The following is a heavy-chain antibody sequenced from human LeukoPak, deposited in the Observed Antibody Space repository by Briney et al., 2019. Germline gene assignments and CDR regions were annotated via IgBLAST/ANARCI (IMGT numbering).Heavy chain of an antibody. CDR3: ARHPRQTYYFYMDV. D-gene: IGHD6-25*01. J-gene: IGHJ6*03. CDR2: IYYSGST. CDR1: GGSISSSTYF. V-gene: IGHV4-39*01. Sequence: SETLSLTCSVSGGSISSSTYFWGWIRQPPGKGLEWIGSIYYSGSTYYDPSLKSRVAISVDTSKNQFSLKLSSVTAADTGVYYCARHPRQTYYFYMDVWGKGTTVTISS.